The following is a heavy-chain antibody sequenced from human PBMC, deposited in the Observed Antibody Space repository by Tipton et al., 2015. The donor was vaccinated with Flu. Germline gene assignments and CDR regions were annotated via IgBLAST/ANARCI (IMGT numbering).Heavy chain of an antibody. Sequence: TLSLTCTVSGGSISSYYWSWIRQPPGKGLEWIGYIYYSGSTNYNPSLESRVTISVDTSKNQFSLKLSSVTAADTAVYYCARGWATEYFQHWGQGTLVTVSS. CDR2: IYYSGST. V-gene: IGHV4-59*01. J-gene: IGHJ1*01. CDR1: GGSISSYY. D-gene: IGHD5-12*01. CDR3: ARGWATEYFQH.